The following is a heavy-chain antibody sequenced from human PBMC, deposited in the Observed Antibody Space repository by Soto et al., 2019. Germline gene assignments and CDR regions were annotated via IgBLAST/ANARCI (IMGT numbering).Heavy chain of an antibody. CDR2: IFSSDEK. CDR3: ARIKEGISTSGAGDS. J-gene: IGHJ4*02. CDR1: GFSLSNARMG. Sequence: QVTLKESGPVLVKPAETLTLTCTVSGFSLSNARMGVSWIRQPPGKALEWLAHIFSSDEKSYSTSLKSRLTISKDTSRSQVVLTMTHVDPVDTATYYCARIKEGISTSGAGDSWGQGTLVTVSS. D-gene: IGHD6-13*01. V-gene: IGHV2-26*01.